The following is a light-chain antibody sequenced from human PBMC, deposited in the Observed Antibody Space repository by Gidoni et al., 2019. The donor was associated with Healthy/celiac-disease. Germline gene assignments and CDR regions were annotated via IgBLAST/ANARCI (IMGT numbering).Light chain of an antibody. J-gene: IGLJ2*01. CDR2: EVS. Sequence: QSALTQPPSASGSPGPSVTISCTGTSSDVACYKYVSWCQQHPGNAPKLMLYEVSKRPSGVPDRFSGSKSGNTASLTISGLQGEDEADYYCISYAVSNIVVFGGGTKLTVL. CDR1: SSDVACYKY. V-gene: IGLV2-8*01. CDR3: ISYAVSNIVV.